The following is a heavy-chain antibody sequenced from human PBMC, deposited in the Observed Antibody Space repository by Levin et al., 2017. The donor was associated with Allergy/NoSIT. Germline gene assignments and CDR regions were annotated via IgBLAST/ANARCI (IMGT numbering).Heavy chain of an antibody. Sequence: PSETLSLTCTVSGGSISSGGFYWGWVRQHPGKGLEWVGYFSDLGTSYYSPSLKSRLTISVDTSKNQFSLNLTSVTAADTAVYYCVRDGPPHSTTWHYFDYWGQGTLVTVSS. CDR3: VRDGPPHSTTWHYFDY. J-gene: IGHJ4*02. V-gene: IGHV4-31*03. D-gene: IGHD6-13*01. CDR1: GGSISSGGFY. CDR2: FSDLGTS.